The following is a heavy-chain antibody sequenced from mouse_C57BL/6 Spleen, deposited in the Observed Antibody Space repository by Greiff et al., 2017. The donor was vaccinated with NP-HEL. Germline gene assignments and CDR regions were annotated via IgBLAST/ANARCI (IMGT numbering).Heavy chain of an antibody. Sequence: EVMLVESGGGLVKPGGSLKLSCAASGFTFSDYGMHWVRQAPEKGLEWVAYISSGSSTIYYADTVKGRFTFSRDNAKNTLFLQMTRLRSETTAMYYCERVGYDRGYAMDYWGQGTSVTVSS. CDR3: ERVGYDRGYAMDY. J-gene: IGHJ4*01. D-gene: IGHD2-2*01. CDR2: ISSGSSTI. CDR1: GFTFSDYG. V-gene: IGHV5-17*01.